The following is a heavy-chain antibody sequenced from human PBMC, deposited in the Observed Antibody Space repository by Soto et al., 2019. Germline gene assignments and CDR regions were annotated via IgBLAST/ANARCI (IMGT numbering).Heavy chain of an antibody. CDR3: ARQGELLRRERYFAY. CDR2: IYYSGST. CDR1: GVSISSSNYY. D-gene: IGHD1-26*01. J-gene: IGHJ4*02. Sequence: SETLSLTCTVSGVSISSSNYYWGWMRQPPGKGLEWIGSIYYSGSTYYNPSLKSRVTISVDTSKNQFSLKLSSVTAADTAVYYCARQGELLRRERYFAYGAQGTRFTVS. V-gene: IGHV4-39*01.